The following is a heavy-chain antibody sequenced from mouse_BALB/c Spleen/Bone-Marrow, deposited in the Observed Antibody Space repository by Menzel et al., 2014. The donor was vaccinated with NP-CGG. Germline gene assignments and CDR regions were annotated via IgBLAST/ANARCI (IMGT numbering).Heavy chain of an antibody. J-gene: IGHJ3*01. Sequence: EVQRVESGGGLVQPGGSLKLSCAASGFDFSRYWMSWVRQAPGKGLEWIGEINPDSSTINYTPSLKDKFIISRDNAKNTLYLQMRKVRSEDTALYYCARLSYYGRFAYWGQGTLVTVSA. CDR2: INPDSSTI. D-gene: IGHD1-1*01. CDR3: ARLSYYGRFAY. CDR1: GFDFSRYW. V-gene: IGHV4-1*02.